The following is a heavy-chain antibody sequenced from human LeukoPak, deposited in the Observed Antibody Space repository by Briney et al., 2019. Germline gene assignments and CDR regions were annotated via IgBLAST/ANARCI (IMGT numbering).Heavy chain of an antibody. Sequence: APVKVSCKASGYTFTGYYMHWVRQAPGQGLEWMGWINPNSGGTNYAQKFQGRVTMTRDTSISTAYMELSRLRSDDTAAYYCARVERQDYDFWSGYYIGDFDYWGQGTLVTVSS. V-gene: IGHV1-2*02. CDR1: GYTFTGYY. CDR3: ARVERQDYDFWSGYYIGDFDY. J-gene: IGHJ4*02. CDR2: INPNSGGT. D-gene: IGHD3-3*01.